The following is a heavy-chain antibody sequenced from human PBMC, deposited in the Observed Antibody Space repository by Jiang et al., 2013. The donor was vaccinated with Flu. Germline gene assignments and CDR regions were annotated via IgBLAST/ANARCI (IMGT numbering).Heavy chain of an antibody. Sequence: GLVKPSETLSLTCTVSGGSISSSSYYWGWIRQPPGKGLEWIGSIYYSGSTYYNPSLKSRVTISVDTSKNQFSLKLSSVTAADTAVYYCARRGDIVVVPAAADFDYWGQGTLVTVSS. V-gene: IGHV4-39*01. CDR1: GGSISSSSYY. D-gene: IGHD2-2*01. CDR3: ARRGDIVVVPAAADFDY. CDR2: IYYSGST. J-gene: IGHJ4*02.